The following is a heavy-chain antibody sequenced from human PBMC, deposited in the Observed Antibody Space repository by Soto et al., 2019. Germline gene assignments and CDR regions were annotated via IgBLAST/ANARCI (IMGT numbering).Heavy chain of an antibody. Sequence: QVQLVQSGTEVKKPGASVKVSCKASNYTFTNYGISWVRQAPGQGFEWMGWISNYNGDTRSAQKFQGRLTLTTDTSTRTVYMELRGLTYDDTAVYYCARTSAFPLDCGAYDCSFHYWGQGTQVTVSS. J-gene: IGHJ4*02. CDR3: ARTSAFPLDCGAYDCSFHY. V-gene: IGHV1-18*01. D-gene: IGHD2-21*02. CDR1: NYTFTNYG. CDR2: ISNYNGDT.